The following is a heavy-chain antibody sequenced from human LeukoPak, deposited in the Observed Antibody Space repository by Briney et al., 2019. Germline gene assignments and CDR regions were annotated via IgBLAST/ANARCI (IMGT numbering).Heavy chain of an antibody. D-gene: IGHD2-2*01. CDR2: IIPIFGTA. J-gene: IGHJ5*02. CDR3: ANPGTEYQLSP. V-gene: IGHV1-69*05. Sequence: SVKVSCKASGGTFSRYAISWVRQAPGQGLEWMGRIIPIFGTANYAQKFQGRVTITTDESTSTAYMELSSLRSEDTAVYYCANPGTEYQLSPWGQGTLVTVSS. CDR1: GGTFSRYA.